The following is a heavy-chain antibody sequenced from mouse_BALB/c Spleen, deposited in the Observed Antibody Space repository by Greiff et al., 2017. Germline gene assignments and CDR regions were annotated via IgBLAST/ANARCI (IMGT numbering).Heavy chain of an antibody. V-gene: IGHV1-7*01. CDR3: ARCGNYWYFDV. D-gene: IGHD1-1*02. Sequence: VKLQESGAELAKPGASVKMSCKASGYTFTSYWMHWVKQRPGQGLEWIGYINPSTGYTEYNQKFKDKATLTADKSSSTAYMQLSSLTSEDSAVYYCARCGNYWYFDVWGAGTTVTVSS. J-gene: IGHJ1*01. CDR2: INPSTGYT. CDR1: GYTFTSYW.